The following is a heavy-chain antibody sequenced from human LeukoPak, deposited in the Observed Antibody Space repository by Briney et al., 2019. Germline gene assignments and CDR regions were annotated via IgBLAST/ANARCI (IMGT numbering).Heavy chain of an antibody. CDR1: GVSITSDY. CDR2: IHTSGHT. Sequence: SDTLSLTCTVSGVSITSDYWTWIRQPPGKGLEWVGYIHTSGHTNYNPSLKSRVTMSLDTSKNQFSLRVNSVTDADTAMYYCARHVAGSSRDYWGQGTLVIVSS. V-gene: IGHV4-4*09. CDR3: ARHVAGSSRDY. D-gene: IGHD6-13*01. J-gene: IGHJ4*02.